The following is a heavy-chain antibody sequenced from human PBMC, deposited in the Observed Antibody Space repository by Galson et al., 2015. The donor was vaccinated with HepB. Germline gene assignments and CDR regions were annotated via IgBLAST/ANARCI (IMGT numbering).Heavy chain of an antibody. CDR1: GFTFSSYR. CDR2: ISSSSSYI. CDR3: ARLFGVVTNRYYYYYMDV. V-gene: IGHV3-21*01. D-gene: IGHD3-3*01. J-gene: IGHJ6*03. Sequence: SLRLSCAASGFTFSSYRMHWFRQAPWKGLEWVSSISSSSSYIYYADSVKGRFTISRDNAKNSLYLQMNSLRAEDTAVYYCARLFGVVTNRYYYYYMDVWGKGTTVTVSS.